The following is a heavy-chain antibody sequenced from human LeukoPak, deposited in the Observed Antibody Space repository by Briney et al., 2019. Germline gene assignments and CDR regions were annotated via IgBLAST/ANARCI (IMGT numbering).Heavy chain of an antibody. J-gene: IGHJ6*04. D-gene: IGHD3-9*01. CDR2: ISAYNGNT. Sequence: GASVKVSCKAFGYTFTSYDINWVRQAPGQGLEWMGWISAYNGNTNYAQKLQGRVTMTTDTSTSTAYMELRSLRSDDTAVYYCARDSLLRYFDWFPLGMDVWGKGTTVTVSS. CDR1: GYTFTSYD. V-gene: IGHV1-18*01. CDR3: ARDSLLRYFDWFPLGMDV.